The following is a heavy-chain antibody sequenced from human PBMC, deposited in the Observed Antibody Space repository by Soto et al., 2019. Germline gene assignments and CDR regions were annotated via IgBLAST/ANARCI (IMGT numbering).Heavy chain of an antibody. Sequence: ASVKVSYKASGFTFTSFYMHWVRQAPGQGPEWMGIMHPYGGSTGYAQKFQGRVTLTRDTSTRTDYMELSSLRSDDTAVYYCAILYYYDSGDYYSNYQYYGMDVWGQLTTVTVPS. V-gene: IGHV1-46*01. CDR3: AILYYYDSGDYYSNYQYYGMDV. CDR1: GFTFTSFY. D-gene: IGHD3-22*01. J-gene: IGHJ6*02. CDR2: MHPYGGST.